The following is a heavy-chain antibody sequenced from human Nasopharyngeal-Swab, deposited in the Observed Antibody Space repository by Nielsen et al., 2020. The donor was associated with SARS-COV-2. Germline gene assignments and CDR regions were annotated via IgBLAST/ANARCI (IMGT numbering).Heavy chain of an antibody. Sequence: GGSLRLSCAASGFTFSSYDMHWVSQATGKGLEWVSAIGTAGDTYYPGSVKGRFTISRENAKNSLYLQMNSLRAGDTAVYYCARDTGGPPNYFDPWGQGTLVTVSS. CDR1: GFTFSSYD. J-gene: IGHJ5*02. CDR2: IGTAGDT. D-gene: IGHD1-7*01. CDR3: ARDTGGPPNYFDP. V-gene: IGHV3-13*01.